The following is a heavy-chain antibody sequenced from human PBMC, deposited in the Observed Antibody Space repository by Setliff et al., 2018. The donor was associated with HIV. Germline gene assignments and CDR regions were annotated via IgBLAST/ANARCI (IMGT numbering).Heavy chain of an antibody. J-gene: IGHJ3*02. CDR3: VKGGMTNAAFNI. Sequence: GGSLRLSCAASGFIFTTYSLSWVRQAPGKGLEWVSAVNDGGGTTYYADSVKGRFTISRDNSKNTLYLQMNSLRLEDTALYYCVKGGMTNAAFNIWGPGTMVTVSS. CDR1: GFIFTTYS. V-gene: IGHV3-23*01. CDR2: VNDGGGTT. D-gene: IGHD3-16*01.